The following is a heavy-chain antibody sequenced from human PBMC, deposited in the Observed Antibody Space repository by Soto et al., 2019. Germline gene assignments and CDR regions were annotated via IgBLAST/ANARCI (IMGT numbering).Heavy chain of an antibody. D-gene: IGHD5-18*01. CDR1: GGSITNHY. CDR3: ARDYDVNTAVDYWYFDL. J-gene: IGHJ2*01. CDR2: IYPSGRA. Sequence: QVQLQESGPRLVTPSATLTLTCSLSGGSITNHYWGWIRQPPGKGLEFIGRIYPSGRAHYNPSLQSRVTMSVDTSKNQFSLKVNSVTAADTAIYYCARDYDVNTAVDYWYFDLWGRGTLVTVSS. V-gene: IGHV4-4*07.